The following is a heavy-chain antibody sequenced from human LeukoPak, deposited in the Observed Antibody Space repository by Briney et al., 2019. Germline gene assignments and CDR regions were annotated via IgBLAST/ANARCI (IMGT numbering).Heavy chain of an antibody. J-gene: IGHJ3*02. CDR1: GYTFTNYY. Sequence: GASVKVSCKASGYTFTNYYMHWVQQAPGKGLEWMGRVDPEDGETIYAEKFQGRVTITADTSTDTAYMELSSLRSEDTAVYYCATAWNLTGRPPTYHDAFDIWGQGTMVTVSS. CDR3: ATAWNLTGRPPTYHDAFDI. V-gene: IGHV1-69-2*01. CDR2: VDPEDGET. D-gene: IGHD3-9*01.